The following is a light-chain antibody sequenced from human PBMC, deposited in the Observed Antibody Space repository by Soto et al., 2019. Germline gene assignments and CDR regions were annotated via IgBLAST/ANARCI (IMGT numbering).Light chain of an antibody. Sequence: QSALTQPPSASGSPGQSVTISCTGTSRDVGGYKYVSWYQQHPGKAPKLMIYEVTKRPSGVPDRFSGSKSGNTASLTVSGLQAEDEADYYCSSYAGNNNVVFGGGTQLTVL. CDR1: SRDVGGYKY. CDR3: SSYAGNNNVV. CDR2: EVT. V-gene: IGLV2-8*01. J-gene: IGLJ2*01.